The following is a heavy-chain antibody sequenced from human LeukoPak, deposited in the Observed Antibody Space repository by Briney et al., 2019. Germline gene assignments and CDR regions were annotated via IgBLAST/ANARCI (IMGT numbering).Heavy chain of an antibody. CDR3: TISYYYDSSGYYHFDY. D-gene: IGHD3-22*01. CDR1: GFRFSDFT. V-gene: IGHV3-49*04. J-gene: IGHJ4*02. Sequence: GGSLRLSCAASGFRFSDFTMTWVRQAPGKGLEWVGFIRSKAYGGTTEYAASVKGRFTISRDDSKSIAYLQMNSLKTEDTAVYYCTISYYYDSSGYYHFDYWGQGTLVTVSS. CDR2: IRSKAYGGTT.